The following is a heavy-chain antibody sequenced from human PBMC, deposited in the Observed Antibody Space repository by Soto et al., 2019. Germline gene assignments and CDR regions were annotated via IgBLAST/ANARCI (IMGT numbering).Heavy chain of an antibody. V-gene: IGHV4-34*01. CDR2: INHSGST. CDR1: GGSFSGYY. CDR3: ARGRRYFDY. J-gene: IGHJ4*02. Sequence: SETLSLTCAVYGGSFSGYYWSWIRQPPGKGLEWIGEINHSGSTNYNPSLKSRVTISVDTSKNQFSLKLSSVTAADTAVYYCARGRRYFDYWGQGTLVTVSS.